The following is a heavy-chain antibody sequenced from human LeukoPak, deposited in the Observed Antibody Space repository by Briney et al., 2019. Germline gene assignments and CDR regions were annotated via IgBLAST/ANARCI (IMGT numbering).Heavy chain of an antibody. V-gene: IGHV4-61*02. D-gene: IGHD6-13*01. CDR2: IYTSGST. J-gene: IGHJ6*03. CDR3: ARDGSAAGYSSRGDYSYMDV. Sequence: SETLSLTCTVSGGSISSSSYYWGWIRQPAGKGLEWIGRIYTSGSTNYNPSLKGRVTLSVDTSKNQFSLKLSSVTAADTAVYYCARDGSAAGYSSRGDYSYMDVWGKGTTVTISS. CDR1: GGSISSSSYY.